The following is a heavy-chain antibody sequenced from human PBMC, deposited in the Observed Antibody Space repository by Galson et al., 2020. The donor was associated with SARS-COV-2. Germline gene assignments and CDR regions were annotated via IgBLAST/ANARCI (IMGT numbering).Heavy chain of an antibody. CDR3: AKGPGGGSYFDY. V-gene: IGHV3-23*01. Sequence: GESLKISCAASGFTFSSYAMSWVRQAPGKGLEWVSAISGSGGSTYYADSVKGRFTISRDNSKNTLYLQMNSLRAEDTAVYYCAKGPGGGSYFDYWGQGTLVTVSS. CDR2: ISGSGGST. CDR1: GFTFSSYA. D-gene: IGHD1-26*01. J-gene: IGHJ4*02.